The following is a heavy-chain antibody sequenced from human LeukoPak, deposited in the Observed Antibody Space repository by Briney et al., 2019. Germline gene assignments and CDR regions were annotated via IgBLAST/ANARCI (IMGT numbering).Heavy chain of an antibody. V-gene: IGHV4-31*03. D-gene: IGHD6-25*01. Sequence: SETLSLTCTVSGGSISSGGYYWSWIRQHPGKGLEWIGYIYYSGSTYYNPSLKSRVTISVDTPNNQFSLKLNSVTAADTAVYYCARAPTSRGDNWFDPWGQGTLVTVSS. CDR3: ARAPTSRGDNWFDP. CDR1: GGSISSGGYY. J-gene: IGHJ5*02. CDR2: IYYSGST.